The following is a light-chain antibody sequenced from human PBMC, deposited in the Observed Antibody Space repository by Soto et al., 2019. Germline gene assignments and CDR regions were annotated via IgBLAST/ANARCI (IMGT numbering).Light chain of an antibody. Sequence: EIVLTQSPGTLSLSPGERATLSCRASQSVSSSYLARYQQKPGQAPRLLIYGASSRATGIPDRFSGSGSGTDFTLTISRLGPEDCAVYYCQQYGSSLLTFGGGTKVEIK. CDR2: GAS. CDR1: QSVSSSY. V-gene: IGKV3-20*01. J-gene: IGKJ4*01. CDR3: QQYGSSLLT.